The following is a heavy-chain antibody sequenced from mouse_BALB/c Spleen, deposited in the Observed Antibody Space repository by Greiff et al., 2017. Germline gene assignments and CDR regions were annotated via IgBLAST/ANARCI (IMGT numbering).Heavy chain of an antibody. CDR2: ISSGGGST. V-gene: IGHV5-12-1*01. CDR3: ARRYGNYDYYAMDY. Sequence: DGHLVESGGGLVKPGGSLKLSCAASGFAFSSYDMSWVRQTPEKRLEWVAYISSGGGSTYYPDTVKGRFTISRDNAKNTLYLQMSSLKSEDTAMYYCARRYGNYDYYAMDYWGQGTSVTVSS. CDR1: GFAFSSYD. D-gene: IGHD2-10*02. J-gene: IGHJ4*01.